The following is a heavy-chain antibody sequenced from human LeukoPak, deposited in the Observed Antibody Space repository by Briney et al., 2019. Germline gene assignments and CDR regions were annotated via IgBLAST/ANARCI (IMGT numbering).Heavy chain of an antibody. D-gene: IGHD3-9*01. CDR2: INPNSGGT. V-gene: IGHV1-2*02. CDR3: ARNEPEPFLRYFDWHKLWHAFDI. J-gene: IGHJ3*02. Sequence: GASVKVSCKASGYTFTGYYMHWVRQAPGQGLEWMGWINPNSGGTNYAQKFQGRVTMTRDTSISTAYMELSRLRSDDTAVYYCARNEPEPFLRYFDWHKLWHAFDIWGQGTMVTVSS. CDR1: GYTFTGYY.